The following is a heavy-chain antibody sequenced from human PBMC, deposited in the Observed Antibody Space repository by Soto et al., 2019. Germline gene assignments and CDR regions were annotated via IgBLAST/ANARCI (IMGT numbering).Heavy chain of an antibody. CDR1: GYTFTSYA. J-gene: IGHJ6*02. CDR2: INAGNGNT. Sequence: ASVKVSCKAPGYTFTSYAMHWFRQYKGQRLECILLINAGNGNTKYSQKFQGRVTITRDTSASTAYMELSSLRSEDTAVYYCARDLDSCTVGSCEMISYYYYGMDVWGQGTTVTVSS. V-gene: IGHV1-3*01. CDR3: ARDLDSCTVGSCEMISYYYYGMDV. D-gene: IGHD2-15*01.